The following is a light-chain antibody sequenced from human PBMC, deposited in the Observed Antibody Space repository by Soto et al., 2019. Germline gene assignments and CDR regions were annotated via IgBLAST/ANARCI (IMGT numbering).Light chain of an antibody. CDR2: GAS. V-gene: IGKV3-15*01. CDR1: QSVSSN. CDR3: XXXXXXPRT. J-gene: IGKJ1*01. Sequence: EIVMTQSPATLSVSPGERATLSCRASQSVSSNLAWYQQKPGQAPRLLIYGASTRATGIPARFSGSGSGTDVTLTISSLQXXXXXXXXXXXXXXXPRTVGQGTKVEIK.